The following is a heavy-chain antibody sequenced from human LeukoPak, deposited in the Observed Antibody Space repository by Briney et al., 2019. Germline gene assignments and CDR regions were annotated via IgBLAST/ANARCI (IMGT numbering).Heavy chain of an antibody. D-gene: IGHD6-13*01. CDR2: IYTSGST. Sequence: SETLSLTCTVSGGSISSGSYYWSWIRQPAGKGLEWIGRIYTSGSTNYNPSLKSRVTISVDTSKNQFSLKLSSVTAADTAVYYCASSSRPSWYAYWGQGTLVTVSS. CDR1: GGSISSGSYY. V-gene: IGHV4-61*02. CDR3: ASSSRPSWYAY. J-gene: IGHJ4*02.